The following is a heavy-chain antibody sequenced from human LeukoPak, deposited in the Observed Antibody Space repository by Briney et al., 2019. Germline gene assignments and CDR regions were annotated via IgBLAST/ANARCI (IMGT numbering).Heavy chain of an antibody. CDR1: GFTFSSYG. D-gene: IGHD2-15*01. CDR3: ARDQEVVVAAPPLY. Sequence: GRSLRLSCAASGFTFSSYGMHWVRQAPGKGLEWVAVIWYDGSNKYYADSVKGRFTISRDNSKNTLYLQMNSLRAEDTAVYYCARDQEVVVAAPPLYWGQGTLVTVSS. J-gene: IGHJ4*02. CDR2: IWYDGSNK. V-gene: IGHV3-33*01.